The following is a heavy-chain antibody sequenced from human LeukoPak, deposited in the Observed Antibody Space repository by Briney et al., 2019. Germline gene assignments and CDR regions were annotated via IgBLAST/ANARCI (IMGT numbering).Heavy chain of an antibody. CDR3: ARGMRVVPAAMDNWFDP. CDR1: GSTSNSYG. J-gene: IGHJ5*02. CDR2: IGTAGDT. D-gene: IGHD2-2*01. Sequence: GGSLRLSCAAYGSTSNSYGMHWIRQATGKGLEWVSAIGTAGDTYYPGSVKGRFTISRENAKNSLYLQMNSLRAGDTAVYYCARGMRVVPAAMDNWFDPWGQGTLVTVSS. V-gene: IGHV3-13*01.